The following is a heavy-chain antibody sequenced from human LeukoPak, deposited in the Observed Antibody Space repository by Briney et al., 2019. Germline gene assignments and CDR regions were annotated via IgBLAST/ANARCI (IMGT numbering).Heavy chain of an antibody. CDR3: ARWRGSTSERSDY. J-gene: IGHJ4*02. CDR2: IKQDGSAK. V-gene: IGHV3-7*01. Sequence: GGSLRLSCAASGFTFSSYAMSWVRQAPGKGLAWVANIKQDGSAKYYVDSVKGRFTISRDNAKNSLYLQMDSLRVEDTATYYGARWRGSTSERSDYWGQGTLVTVSS. D-gene: IGHD2-2*01. CDR1: GFTFSSYA.